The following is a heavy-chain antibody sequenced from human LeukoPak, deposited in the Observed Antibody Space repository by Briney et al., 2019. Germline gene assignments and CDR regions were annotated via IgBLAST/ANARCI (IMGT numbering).Heavy chain of an antibody. CDR3: ARRAGAYSHPYDY. CDR2: ISGGGDAT. V-gene: IGHV3-23*01. Sequence: PGGSLRLSCAASDFTFSTYAMSWVRQAPGKGLEWVSTISGGGDATYYADSVKGRFTISRDNSKNTLYLQMNSLRAEDTAVYYCARRAGAYSHPYDYWGQGTLVTVSS. CDR1: DFTFSTYA. D-gene: IGHD4/OR15-4a*01. J-gene: IGHJ4*02.